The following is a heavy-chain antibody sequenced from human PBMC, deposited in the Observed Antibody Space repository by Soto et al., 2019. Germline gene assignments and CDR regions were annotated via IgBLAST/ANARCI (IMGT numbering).Heavy chain of an antibody. D-gene: IGHD5-12*01. CDR3: AKGDNLGPKTGYAFDS. CDR1: GDSVSSNTAS. CDR2: TYFRSKWYN. V-gene: IGHV6-1*01. J-gene: IGHJ4*02. Sequence: SQTLSLPCAISGDSVSSNTASWNWIRQSPSRGLEWLGRTYFRSKWYNDYAVSVKSRIIINPDTSNNPFSLHMNSVTPEDTAVYFCAKGDNLGPKTGYAFDSWGQVIMVTVSS.